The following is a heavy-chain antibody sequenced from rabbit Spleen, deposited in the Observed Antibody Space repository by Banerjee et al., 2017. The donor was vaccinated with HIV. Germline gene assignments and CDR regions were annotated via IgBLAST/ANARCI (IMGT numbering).Heavy chain of an antibody. CDR2: IDTGSSDFA. CDR3: ARKRHPGGSYYYDL. CDR1: GVSFSGNSY. J-gene: IGHJ4*01. V-gene: IGHV1S45*01. Sequence: QQQLEESGGGLVKPGGTLTLTCKASGVSFSGNSYMCWVRQAPGKGLEWIACIDTGSSDFAYFASWAKGRFTISKTSSTTVTLQMTSLTAADTATYFCARKRHPGGSYYYDLWGPGTLVTVS. D-gene: IGHD8-1*01.